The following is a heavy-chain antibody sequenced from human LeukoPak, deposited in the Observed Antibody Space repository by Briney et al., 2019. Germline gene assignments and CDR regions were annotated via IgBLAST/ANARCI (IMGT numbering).Heavy chain of an antibody. CDR2: INPNSGGT. J-gene: IGHJ6*03. Sequence: ASVKVSCKASGYTFTGYYMHWVRQAPGQGLEWMGRINPNSGGTNYAQKFQGRVTMTRDTSISTAYMELSRLRSDDTAVYYCATTTAMALNYYYYYMDVWSKGTTVTVSS. CDR1: GYTFTGYY. D-gene: IGHD5-18*01. CDR3: ATTTAMALNYYYYYMDV. V-gene: IGHV1-2*06.